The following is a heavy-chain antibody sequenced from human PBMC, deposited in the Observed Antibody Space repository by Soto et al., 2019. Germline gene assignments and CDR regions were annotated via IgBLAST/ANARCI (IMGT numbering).Heavy chain of an antibody. CDR2: IGAYDGHT. Sequence: QVQLVQSGTEVKKPGASVNGSCKASLYTFTSVGITWVRQAPGRGLEWMGWIGAYDGHTIYAQNLQGRVTMTTDTSTSTAHMELRRLTSAETAVYSCARTYSGIDVADYWCQGTLVTVSS. J-gene: IGHJ4*02. CDR1: LYTFTSVG. CDR3: ARTYSGIDVADY. V-gene: IGHV1-18*01. D-gene: IGHD1-26*01.